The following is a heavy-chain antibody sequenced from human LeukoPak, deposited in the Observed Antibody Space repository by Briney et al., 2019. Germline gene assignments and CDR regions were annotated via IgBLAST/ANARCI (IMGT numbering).Heavy chain of an antibody. CDR2: ISSSSSYI. Sequence: GGSLRLPCAASGFTFSSYSMNWVRQAPGKGLEWVSSISSSSSYIYYADSVKGRFTISRDNAKNSLYLQMNSLRAEDTAVYYCARVGGDYGGYWGQGTLVTVSS. J-gene: IGHJ4*02. D-gene: IGHD4-17*01. V-gene: IGHV3-21*01. CDR3: ARVGGDYGGY. CDR1: GFTFSSYS.